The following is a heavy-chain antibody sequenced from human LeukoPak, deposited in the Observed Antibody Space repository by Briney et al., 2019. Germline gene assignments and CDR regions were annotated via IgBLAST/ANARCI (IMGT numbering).Heavy chain of an antibody. V-gene: IGHV3-7*01. CDR1: GFTFSSYW. D-gene: IGHD3-22*01. J-gene: IGHJ4*02. CDR2: IKQDGSEK. Sequence: GGSLRLSCAASGFTFSSYWMSWVRQAPGKGLEWVANIKQDGSEKYYVDSVKGRFTISRDNAKNSLYLQMNSLRAEDTAVYYCARGVGHYYGGESYFDYWGQGTLVTVSS. CDR3: ARGVGHYYGGESYFDY.